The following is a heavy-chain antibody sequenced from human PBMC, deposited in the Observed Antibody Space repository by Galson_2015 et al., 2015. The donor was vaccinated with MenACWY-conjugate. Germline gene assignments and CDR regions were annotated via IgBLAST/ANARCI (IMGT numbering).Heavy chain of an antibody. CDR2: IKSKTDGGTT. J-gene: IGHJ4*02. Sequence: LRLSCAASGFALSYAWMNWVRQAPGKGLEWVGHIKSKTDGGTTDYAAPVKGRFTISRDTSKNTLYLQINSLKTEDTAVYFCTTGYSSSWYYWGQGTLVTVSS. CDR1: GFALSYAW. D-gene: IGHD6-13*01. V-gene: IGHV3-15*07. CDR3: TTGYSSSWYY.